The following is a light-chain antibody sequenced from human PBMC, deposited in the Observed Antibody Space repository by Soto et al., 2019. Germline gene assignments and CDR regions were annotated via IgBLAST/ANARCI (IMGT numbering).Light chain of an antibody. CDR3: QQYNSYSPVT. V-gene: IGKV1-5*01. CDR2: DAS. Sequence: DIQMTQSPSTLSGSVGDRVTITCRASQSISSWLAWYQQKPGKAPKLLIYDASSLESGVPSRFSGSGSGTEFTLTISILQPDDFATYYCQQYNSYSPVTFGPGTKVDIK. CDR1: QSISSW. J-gene: IGKJ3*01.